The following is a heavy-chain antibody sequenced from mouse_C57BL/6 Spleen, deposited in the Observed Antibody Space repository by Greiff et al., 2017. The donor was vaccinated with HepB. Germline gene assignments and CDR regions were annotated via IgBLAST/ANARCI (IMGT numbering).Heavy chain of an antibody. CDR2: IDPSDSYT. Sequence: QVQLQQPGAELVMPGASVKLSCKASGYTFTSYWMHWVKQRPGQGLEWIGEIDPSDSYTNYNQKFKGKSTLTVDKSSSTAYMQLSSLTSADSAVYYCARRYGSSPDYWGQGTTLTVSS. J-gene: IGHJ2*01. V-gene: IGHV1-69*01. CDR3: ARRYGSSPDY. CDR1: GYTFTSYW. D-gene: IGHD1-1*01.